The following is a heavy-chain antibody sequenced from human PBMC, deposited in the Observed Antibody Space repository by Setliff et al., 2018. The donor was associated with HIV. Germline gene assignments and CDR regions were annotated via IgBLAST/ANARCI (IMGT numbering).Heavy chain of an antibody. CDR3: VKERGPFDAFDI. CDR1: GGTFSSYA. Sequence: SVKVSCKASGGTFSSYAISWVRQAPGQGLEWMGGIIPMFGAANYAQKFRGRVTITADESTSTAYMELSSLRSEDTAVYYCVKERGPFDAFDIWGQGTMVTVSS. J-gene: IGHJ3*02. V-gene: IGHV1-69*13. CDR2: IIPMFGAA. D-gene: IGHD3-10*01.